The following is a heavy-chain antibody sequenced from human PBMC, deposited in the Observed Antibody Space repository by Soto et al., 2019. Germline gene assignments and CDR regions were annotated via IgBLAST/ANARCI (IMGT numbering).Heavy chain of an antibody. Sequence: SETLSLTCAVYGGSFSGYYWSWIRQPPGKGLEWIGEINHSGSTNYNPSLKSRVTISVDTSKNQFSLKLSSVTAADTAVYYCARGRGDYYGSGNPFDYWGQGTLVTVSS. CDR1: GGSFSGYY. D-gene: IGHD3-10*01. V-gene: IGHV4-34*01. J-gene: IGHJ4*02. CDR3: ARGRGDYYGSGNPFDY. CDR2: INHSGST.